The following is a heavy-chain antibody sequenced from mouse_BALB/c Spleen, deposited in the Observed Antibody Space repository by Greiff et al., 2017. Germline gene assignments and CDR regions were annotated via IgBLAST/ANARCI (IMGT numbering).Heavy chain of an antibody. CDR1: GFTFNTYA. Sequence: EVQGVESGGGLVQPKGSLKLSCAASGFTFNTYAMNWVRQAPGKGLEWVARIRSKSNNYATYYADSVKDRFTISRDDSQSMLYLQMNNLKTEDTAMYYCVRGATVGGPWFAYWGQGTLVTVSA. J-gene: IGHJ3*01. D-gene: IGHD1-1*01. CDR3: VRGATVGGPWFAY. CDR2: IRSKSNNYAT. V-gene: IGHV10-1*02.